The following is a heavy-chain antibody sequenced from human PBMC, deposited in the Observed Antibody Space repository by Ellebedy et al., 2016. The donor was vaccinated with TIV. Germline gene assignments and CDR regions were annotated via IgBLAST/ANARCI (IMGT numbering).Heavy chain of an antibody. J-gene: IGHJ2*01. D-gene: IGHD4-11*01. V-gene: IGHV1-69*02. CDR1: GGALSTYIYG. Sequence: AASVKVSCKASGGALSTYIYGVTWLRQAPGQGLEYLGNFIPYINKANYAQSFQGRLTITAQQSPTTVYMELRSLRSDDTAVYYCARTPTRGVGYFDLWGRGTLITVSA. CDR3: ARTPTRGVGYFDL. CDR2: FIPYINKA.